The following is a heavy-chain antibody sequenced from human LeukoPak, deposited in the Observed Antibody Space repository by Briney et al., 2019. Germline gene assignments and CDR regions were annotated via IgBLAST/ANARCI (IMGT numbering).Heavy chain of an antibody. CDR1: GESISNYY. V-gene: IGHV4-59*12. CDR2: IYYSGST. CDR3: ARRVLMSSTGVPDTWLDP. Sequence: PSETLSLTCTVSGESISNYYWNWIRQPPGKGLEWIGYIYYSGSTNSNPSLKSRVTMSVDTSKNQFSLNLSSLTAADTAVYYCARRVLMSSTGVPDTWLDPWGQGTLVTVSS. D-gene: IGHD2-8*01. J-gene: IGHJ5*02.